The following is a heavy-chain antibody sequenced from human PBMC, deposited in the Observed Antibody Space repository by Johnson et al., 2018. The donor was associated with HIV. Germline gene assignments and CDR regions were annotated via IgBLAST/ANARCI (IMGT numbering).Heavy chain of an antibody. Sequence: QMLLVESGGGVVQPGRSLRLSCAASGFTFSSYAMHWVRQAPGKGLEWVAVISYDGSNDYYTHSVKGRFTISRDNSKITLYLQMNSLRLEDTAIYYCARQKARGSVDYTDAFDLWGQGTMVTVSS. CDR3: ARQKARGSVDYTDAFDL. D-gene: IGHD4-11*01. J-gene: IGHJ3*01. CDR2: ISYDGSND. CDR1: GFTFSSYA. V-gene: IGHV3-30-3*01.